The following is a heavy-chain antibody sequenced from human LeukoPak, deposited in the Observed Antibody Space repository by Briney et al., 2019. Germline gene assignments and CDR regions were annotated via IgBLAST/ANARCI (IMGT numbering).Heavy chain of an antibody. CDR1: GGSVTSYY. CDR2: VYYGGTT. J-gene: IGHJ3*02. Sequence: SETLFLTCTVSGGSVTSYYWSWVRQPPGQGLEWIGYVYYGGTTSYSPSLKSRVSMSIDRSKNQFSLTLFSVTAADTANYYCVRDCTGGSCYPPSDGFDIWGQGTKVTVSS. V-gene: IGHV4-59*02. D-gene: IGHD2-15*01. CDR3: VRDCTGGSCYPPSDGFDI.